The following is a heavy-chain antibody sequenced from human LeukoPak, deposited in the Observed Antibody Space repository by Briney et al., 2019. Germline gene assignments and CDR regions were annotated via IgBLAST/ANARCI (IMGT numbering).Heavy chain of an antibody. V-gene: IGHV3-48*01. CDR2: FSTSSGTI. CDR3: ARDSMYAFDI. J-gene: IGHJ3*02. CDR1: GFTFSSYS. D-gene: IGHD2-2*01. Sequence: GGSLRLSCAASGFTFSSYSMNWVRQAPGKGLEWISYFSTSSGTISYADSVKGRFTISRDNAKNSPYLQMNSLRAEDTAVYYCARDSMYAFDIWGQGTMVTVSS.